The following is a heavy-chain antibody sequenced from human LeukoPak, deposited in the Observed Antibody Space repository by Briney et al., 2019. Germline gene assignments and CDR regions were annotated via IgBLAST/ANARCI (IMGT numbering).Heavy chain of an antibody. CDR2: IWYDGTNK. J-gene: IGHJ4*02. CDR3: ARDQRGFSYSKYYFDY. D-gene: IGHD5-18*01. V-gene: IGHV3-33*01. CDR1: GFSFSSYG. Sequence: PGGSLRLSCAASGFSFSSYGMHWVRQAPGKGLEWVAVIWYDGTNKYYADSVKGRFTISRDNSKNTLYRQMNSLRAEDTAVYYCARDQRGFSYSKYYFDYWGQGTLVTVSS.